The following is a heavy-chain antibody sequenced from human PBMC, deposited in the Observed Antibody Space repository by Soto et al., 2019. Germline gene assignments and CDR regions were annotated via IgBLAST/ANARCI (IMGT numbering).Heavy chain of an antibody. D-gene: IGHD6-19*01. CDR2: ISYDGSNK. CDR1: GFTFSSYG. V-gene: IGHV3-30*03. Sequence: GGSLRLSCAASGFTFSSYGMHWVRQAPGKGLEWVAVISYDGSNKYYADSVKGRFTISRDNSKNTLYLQMNSLRAEDTAVYYCARDFPIAVAGTDYGMDVWGQGTTVTVSS. J-gene: IGHJ6*02. CDR3: ARDFPIAVAGTDYGMDV.